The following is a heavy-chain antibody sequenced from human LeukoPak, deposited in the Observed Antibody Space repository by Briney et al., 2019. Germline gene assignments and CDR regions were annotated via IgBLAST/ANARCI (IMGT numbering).Heavy chain of an antibody. CDR2: INSDGSST. CDR3: ASRDRVAYYYDSSGYYYEGYFDY. V-gene: IGHV3-74*01. CDR1: GFTFSSYW. Sequence: QPGGSLRLSCAASGFTFSSYWMHWVRQAPGKGLVWVSRINSDGSSTSYADSVKGRFTISRDNAKNTLYLQMNSLRAEDTAVYYCASRDRVAYYYDSSGYYYEGYFDYWGQGTLVTVSS. J-gene: IGHJ4*02. D-gene: IGHD3-22*01.